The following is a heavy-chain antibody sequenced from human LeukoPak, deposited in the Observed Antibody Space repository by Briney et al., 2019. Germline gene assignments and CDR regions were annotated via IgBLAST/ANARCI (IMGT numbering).Heavy chain of an antibody. D-gene: IGHD6-13*01. J-gene: IGHJ4*02. V-gene: IGHV3-9*01. CDR3: AKSLAAAVGYYFDY. CDR1: GFTFDDYA. CDR2: ISWNSGSI. Sequence: GRSLRLSCAASGFTFDDYAMHWVRQAPGKGLEWVSGISWNSGSIGYADSEKGRFTISRDNAKNSLYLQMNSLRAEDTALYYCAKSLAAAVGYYFDYWGQGTLVTVSS.